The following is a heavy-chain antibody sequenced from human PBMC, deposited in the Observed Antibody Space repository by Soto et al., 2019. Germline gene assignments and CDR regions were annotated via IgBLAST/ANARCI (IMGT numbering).Heavy chain of an antibody. Sequence: QVQLQQWGAGLLKPSETLSLTCAVYGGSFSGYYWSWIRQPPGKGLEWIGEINHSGSTNYIPSLKSRVTLSVDTSKNQFSLKLSSVTAADTAAYYCAITDSSSSVAFDIWGRGTMVTVSS. D-gene: IGHD6-6*01. CDR1: GGSFSGYY. CDR2: INHSGST. J-gene: IGHJ3*02. CDR3: AITDSSSSVAFDI. V-gene: IGHV4-34*01.